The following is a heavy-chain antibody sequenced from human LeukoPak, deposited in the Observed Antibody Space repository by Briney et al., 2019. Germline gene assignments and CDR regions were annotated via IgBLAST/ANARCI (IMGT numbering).Heavy chain of an antibody. V-gene: IGHV3-11*01. J-gene: IGHJ4*02. CDR1: GFTFSDYY. CDR2: ISSSGSTI. CDR3: ARDYCSGGSCYSGSSY. D-gene: IGHD2-15*01. Sequence: GGSLRLSCAASGFTFSDYYMSWIRQAPGKGLEWVSYISSSGSTIYYADSVKGRFTISRDNAKNSLYLQMNSLRAEDTAVYYCARDYCSGGSCYSGSSYWGQGTLVTVSS.